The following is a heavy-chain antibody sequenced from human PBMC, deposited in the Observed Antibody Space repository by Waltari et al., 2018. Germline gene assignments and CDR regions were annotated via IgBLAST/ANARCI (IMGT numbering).Heavy chain of an antibody. CDR2: ISGSGGST. V-gene: IGHV3-23*01. D-gene: IGHD3-3*01. CDR3: AKWGLRFLEWLSPFDY. J-gene: IGHJ4*02. CDR1: GFTFSSYA. Sequence: EVQLLESGGGLVQPGGSLRLSCAASGFTFSSYALLWVRKAHWKGLEWVSAISGSGGSTYYADSVKGRFTISRDNSKNTLYLQMNSLRAEDTAVYYCAKWGLRFLEWLSPFDYWGQGTLVTVSS.